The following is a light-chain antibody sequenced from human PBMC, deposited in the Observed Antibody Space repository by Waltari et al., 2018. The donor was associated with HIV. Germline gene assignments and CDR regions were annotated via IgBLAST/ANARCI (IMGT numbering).Light chain of an antibody. CDR1: SSNIGSNY. CDR3: AAWDDSLSGLV. CDR2: RNN. J-gene: IGLJ3*02. Sequence: QSVLTQPPSASGTPGQRVTISCSGSSSNIGSNYGYWYQQLPGKAPKLLNYRNNQRPSGVPDRSSGSKSGTSASLAISGLRSGDEADYYCAAWDDSLSGLVFGGGTKVTVL. V-gene: IGLV1-47*01.